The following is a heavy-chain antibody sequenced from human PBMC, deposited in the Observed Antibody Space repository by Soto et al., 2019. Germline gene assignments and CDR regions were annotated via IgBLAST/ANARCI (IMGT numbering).Heavy chain of an antibody. CDR1: AYTFTNYD. V-gene: IGHV1-8*01. D-gene: IGHD3-16*01. Sequence: QAQLVQSGAEVKKPGASVKVYCKASAYTFTNYDFNWVRQAPGQGLEWMGWMNPHSGNTGYAQKFQGRLTMTRNSSISTAYMELSSLTAEDTAVYYCAGIQLRSTRNGMDVWGQGSTVTVSS. CDR2: MNPHSGNT. CDR3: AGIQLRSTRNGMDV. J-gene: IGHJ6*02.